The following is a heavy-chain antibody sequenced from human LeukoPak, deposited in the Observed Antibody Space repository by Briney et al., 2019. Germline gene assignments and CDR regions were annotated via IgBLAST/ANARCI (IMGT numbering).Heavy chain of an antibody. J-gene: IGHJ6*02. Sequence: GRSLRLSCAASGFTFSSYGIHWVRQAPGKGLEGVAVIWYDGSNKYYADSVKGRFTISRDNSKNTLYLQMNSLRAEDTAVYYCGRGYYGDYGYGMDVWGQGTTVTVSS. CDR2: IWYDGSNK. V-gene: IGHV3-33*01. D-gene: IGHD4-17*01. CDR1: GFTFSSYG. CDR3: GRGYYGDYGYGMDV.